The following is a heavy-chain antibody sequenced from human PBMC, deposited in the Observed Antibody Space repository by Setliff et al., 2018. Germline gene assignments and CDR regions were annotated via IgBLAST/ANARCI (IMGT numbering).Heavy chain of an antibody. CDR1: GGTFSNYG. Sequence: GASVKVSCKASGGTFSNYGISWVRQAPGQGLEWMGGFIPSFGTANYAQKFQGRLTITADESTSTAYMELNSLRSEDTAIYYCARDSYGDNLPYNWFAPWGQGTLVTVSS. J-gene: IGHJ5*02. D-gene: IGHD4-17*01. V-gene: IGHV1-69*13. CDR3: ARDSYGDNLPYNWFAP. CDR2: FIPSFGTA.